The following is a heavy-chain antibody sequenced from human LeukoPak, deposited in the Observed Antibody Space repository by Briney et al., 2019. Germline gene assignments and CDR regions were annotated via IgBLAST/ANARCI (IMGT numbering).Heavy chain of an antibody. CDR1: GFTFSSYG. J-gene: IGHJ5*02. CDR2: ISYDGSNK. D-gene: IGHD2-15*01. V-gene: IGHV3-30*18. CDR3: AKDQPDIVVVVAATPNWFDP. Sequence: HSARSLRLSCAASGFTFSSYGMHWVRQAPGKGLEWVAVISYDGSNKYYADSVKGRFTISRDNSKNTLYLQMNSLRAEDTAVYYCAKDQPDIVVVVAATPNWFDPWGQGTLVTVSS.